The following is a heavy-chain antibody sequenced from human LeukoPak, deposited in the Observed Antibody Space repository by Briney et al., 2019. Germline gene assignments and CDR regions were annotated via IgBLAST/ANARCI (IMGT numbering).Heavy chain of an antibody. D-gene: IGHD5-12*01. CDR1: GGSISSYY. CDR3: ARDRGIVATRESYYYYGMDV. CDR2: IYYSGST. J-gene: IGHJ6*02. Sequence: PSETLSLTCTVSGGSISSYYWSWIRQPPGKGLEWIVYIYYSGSTNYNPSLKSRVTISVDTSKNQYSLKLSSVTAADTAVYYCARDRGIVATRESYYYYGMDVWGQGTTVTVSS. V-gene: IGHV4-59*01.